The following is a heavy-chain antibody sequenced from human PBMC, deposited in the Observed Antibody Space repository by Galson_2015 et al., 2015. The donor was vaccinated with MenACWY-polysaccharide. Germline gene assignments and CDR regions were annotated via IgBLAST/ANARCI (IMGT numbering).Heavy chain of an antibody. CDR1: GGPISSGSHR. CDR2: IYYSGNT. D-gene: IGHD4-17*01. J-gene: IGHJ5*02. Sequence: TLSLPCRVSGGPISSGSHRWTWIRPLPGQGLEWIGYIYYSGNTYYNPSLKSRLTISRDTSKNQFSLNLSSVSDADTAVYYCAGIPSTETSYGWFDPWGQGTLVTVSS. CDR3: AGIPSTETSYGWFDP. V-gene: IGHV4-31*03.